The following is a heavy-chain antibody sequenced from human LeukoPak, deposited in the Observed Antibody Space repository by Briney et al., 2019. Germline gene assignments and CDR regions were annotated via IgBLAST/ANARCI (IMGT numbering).Heavy chain of an antibody. D-gene: IGHD3-16*02. V-gene: IGHV5-10-1*01. CDR3: ARLSAGFDAGYDYVWGSYRYNY. CDR1: GYSFTSYW. Sequence: GESLQISCQGSGYSFTSYWISWVRQMPGKGLEWMGRIDPSDSYTNYSPSFQGHVTISADKSISTAYLQWSSLKASDTAMYYCARLSAGFDAGYDYVWGSYRYNYWGQGTLVTVSS. CDR2: IDPSDSYT. J-gene: IGHJ4*02.